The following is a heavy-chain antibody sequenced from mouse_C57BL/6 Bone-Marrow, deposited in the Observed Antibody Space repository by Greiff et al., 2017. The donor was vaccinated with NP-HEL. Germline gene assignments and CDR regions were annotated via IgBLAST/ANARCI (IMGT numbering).Heavy chain of an antibody. V-gene: IGHV1-52*01. CDR1: GYTFTSYW. J-gene: IGHJ1*03. CDR2: IDPSDSET. D-gene: IGHD2-3*01. Sequence: QVQLQQPGAELVRPGSSVKLSCKASGYTFTSYWMHWVKQRPIQGLEWIGNIDPSDSETHYNQKFKDKATLTVDKSSSTAYMQLSSLTSEDSAVYYCARHEGWLLRRYFDVWGTGTTVTVSS. CDR3: ARHEGWLLRRYFDV.